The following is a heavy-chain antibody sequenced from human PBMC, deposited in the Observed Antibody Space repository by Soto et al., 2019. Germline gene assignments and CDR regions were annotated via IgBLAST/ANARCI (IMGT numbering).Heavy chain of an antibody. CDR2: IIPVSGAA. J-gene: IGHJ4*02. CDR3: ATALGCRSTSCTLDY. D-gene: IGHD2-2*01. CDR1: GGTFGSYA. V-gene: IGHV1-69*01. Sequence: QVQLVQSGAEVKKPGSSVKVSCKASGGTFGSYAFSWVRQAPGQGLEWMGGIIPVSGAAHYAQKFQGRVTIAAVASPCTASLGLSSLSSQDTAVYYCATALGCRSTSCTLDYWGQGTRVIVSS.